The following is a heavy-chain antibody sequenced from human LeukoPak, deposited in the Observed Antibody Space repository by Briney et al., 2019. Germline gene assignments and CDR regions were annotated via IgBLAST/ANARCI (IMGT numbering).Heavy chain of an antibody. Sequence: GGSLRLSCAASGFTFSSYWMSWVRQAPGKGLEWVANIKQDGSEKYYVDSVKGRFTISRDNAKNSLYLQMNSLRAEDTAVYYCARDLDSGSYFDWFDPWGQGTLVTVSS. CDR2: IKQDGSEK. CDR1: GFTFSSYW. CDR3: ARDLDSGSYFDWFDP. J-gene: IGHJ5*02. V-gene: IGHV3-7*01. D-gene: IGHD1-26*01.